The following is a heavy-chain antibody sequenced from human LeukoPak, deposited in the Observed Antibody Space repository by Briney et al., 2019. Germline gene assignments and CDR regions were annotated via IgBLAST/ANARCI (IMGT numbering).Heavy chain of an antibody. CDR3: ARGDGLDV. CDR2: INHNGNVN. V-gene: IGHV3-7*03. CDR1: GFTFSSYW. D-gene: IGHD3-16*01. Sequence: GGSLRLSCAASGFTFSSYWMNWARQAPGKGLEWVASINHNGNVNYYVDSVKGRFTISRDNAKNSLYLQVSNLRAEDTAVYFCARGDGLDVWGQGATVTVSS. J-gene: IGHJ6*02.